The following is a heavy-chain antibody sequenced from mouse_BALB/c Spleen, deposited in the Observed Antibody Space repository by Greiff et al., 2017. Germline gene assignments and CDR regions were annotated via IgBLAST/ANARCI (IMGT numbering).Heavy chain of an antibody. D-gene: IGHD1-1*01. CDR1: GYTFTDYW. V-gene: IGHV1-69*01. CDR3: ARSGSSYEWVMDY. Sequence: QVQLQQPGAELVMPGASVKMSCKASGYTFTDYWMHWVKQRPGQGLEWIGAIDTSDSYTSYNQKFKGKATLTVDESSSTAYMQLSSLTSEDSAVYYSARSGSSYEWVMDYWGQGTSVTVSS. CDR2: IDTSDSYT. J-gene: IGHJ4*01.